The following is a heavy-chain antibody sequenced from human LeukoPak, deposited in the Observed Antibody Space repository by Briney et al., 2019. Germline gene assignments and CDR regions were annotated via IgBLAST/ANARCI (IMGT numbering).Heavy chain of an antibody. CDR1: GGSICSGSYY. Sequence: SETLSLTCTVSGGSICSGSYYWSWIRQPAGKGLEWIGRIYTSGSTNYNPSLKSRVTISVDTSKNQFSLKLSSVTAADTAVYYCAREIYGDYGAFDYWGQGTLVTVSS. V-gene: IGHV4-61*02. CDR2: IYTSGST. D-gene: IGHD4-17*01. J-gene: IGHJ4*02. CDR3: AREIYGDYGAFDY.